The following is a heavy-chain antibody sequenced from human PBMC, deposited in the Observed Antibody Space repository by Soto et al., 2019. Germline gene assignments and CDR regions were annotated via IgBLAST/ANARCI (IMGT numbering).Heavy chain of an antibody. J-gene: IGHJ4*02. CDR1: GGSITSNAYY. CDR3: ARRPKRGSYSWCFDY. V-gene: IGHV4-39*01. D-gene: IGHD1-26*01. Sequence: SETLSVTCTISGGSITSNAYYWGWIRQPPGKGLEWLGYIYYSGSASYNPSLKSRVTMSVDTSKNQFSLKLSSVTAADTAVYYCARRPKRGSYSWCFDYWGKGTLVTVSS. CDR2: IYYSGSA.